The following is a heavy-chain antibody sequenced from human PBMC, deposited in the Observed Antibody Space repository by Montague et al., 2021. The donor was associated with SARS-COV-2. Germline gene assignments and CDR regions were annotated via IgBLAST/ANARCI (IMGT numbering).Heavy chain of an antibody. Sequence: SLRLSCAASGFTFSTFWMTWVRQVPGKGLEWVANIKQDGSEKYYVDSGKGRFTISRDNAKNSLYLQLDSLRAEDTAVYYCARGYDSSGYQYWGQGTLVTVSS. CDR2: IKQDGSEK. CDR3: ARGYDSSGYQY. CDR1: GFTFSTFW. V-gene: IGHV3-7*05. J-gene: IGHJ4*02. D-gene: IGHD3-22*01.